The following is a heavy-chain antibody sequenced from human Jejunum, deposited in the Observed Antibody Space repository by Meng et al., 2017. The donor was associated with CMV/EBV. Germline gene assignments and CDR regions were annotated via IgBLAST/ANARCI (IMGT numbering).Heavy chain of an antibody. CDR2: TSGNGASK. CDR3: AKVMRAGRTAFDS. V-gene: IGHV3-23*01. J-gene: IGHJ4*02. D-gene: IGHD1-14*01. CDR1: GFIFAHYP. Sequence: SGFIFAHYPMTWVRLPPGKGLQWVAATSGNGASKYYADSVKGRFSISKDFSNNMVYLEMNSLTADDTAIYYCAKVMRAGRTAFDSWGQGTQVTVSS.